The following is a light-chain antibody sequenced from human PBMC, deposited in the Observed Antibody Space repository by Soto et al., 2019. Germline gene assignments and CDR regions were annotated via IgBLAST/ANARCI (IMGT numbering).Light chain of an antibody. Sequence: DIRMTQSPSTLSASVGDRVTITCRASQSISSWLAWYQQKPGKAPKLLIYDASSLESGVPSRFSGSGSGTELTLTISSLQPDDFATYCYQQYNSYSGTFGQGTKVEIK. CDR3: QQYNSYSGT. V-gene: IGKV1-5*01. CDR2: DAS. CDR1: QSISSW. J-gene: IGKJ1*01.